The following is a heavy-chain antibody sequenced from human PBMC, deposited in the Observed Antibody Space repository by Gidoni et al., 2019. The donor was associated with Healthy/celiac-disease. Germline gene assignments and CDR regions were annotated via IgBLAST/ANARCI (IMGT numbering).Heavy chain of an antibody. Sequence: QVQLVESGGGLVRPGGSLRLSGAASGFTFSDSYMSWIRPAPGKGLEWVSYISSSGSTIYYADSVKGRFTISRDNAKNSLYLQMNSLRAEDTAVYYCARVGGGYYVYYYYGMDVWGQGTTVTVSS. CDR2: ISSSGSTI. CDR1: GFTFSDSY. J-gene: IGHJ6*02. D-gene: IGHD1-26*01. CDR3: ARVGGGYYVYYYYGMDV. V-gene: IGHV3-11*01.